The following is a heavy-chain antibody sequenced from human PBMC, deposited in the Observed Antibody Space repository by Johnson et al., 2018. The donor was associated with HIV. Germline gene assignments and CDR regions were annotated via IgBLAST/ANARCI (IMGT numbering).Heavy chain of an antibody. CDR3: ARDRLLYSGSSVDTFDI. V-gene: IGHV3-20*04. J-gene: IGHJ3*02. Sequence: VQLVESGGGVVQPGRSLRLSCAASGFTFSDYYMSWIRQAPGKGLEWVSGINWNGDNTGYADSVKGRFTISRDNARNSMYLQMNSLRAEDTAMYYCARDRLLYSGSSVDTFDIWGQGTMVTVSS. CDR1: GFTFSDYY. D-gene: IGHD1-26*01. CDR2: INWNGDNT.